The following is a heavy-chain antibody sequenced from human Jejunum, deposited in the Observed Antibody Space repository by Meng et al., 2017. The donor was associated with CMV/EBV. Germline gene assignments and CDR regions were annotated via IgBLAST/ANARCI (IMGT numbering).Heavy chain of an antibody. V-gene: IGHV1-18*01. J-gene: IGHJ4*02. CDR3: ARDLKGSGDSYRGGVFDY. D-gene: IGHD3-16*01. Sequence: GISWVRQAPRQGLELMGWISAYNGDTKYAQNLQGRVTITTDTSTNTANMELRSLRSDDTAVYYCARDLKGSGDSYRGGVFDYWGQGTLVTVSS. CDR1: G. CDR2: ISAYNGDT.